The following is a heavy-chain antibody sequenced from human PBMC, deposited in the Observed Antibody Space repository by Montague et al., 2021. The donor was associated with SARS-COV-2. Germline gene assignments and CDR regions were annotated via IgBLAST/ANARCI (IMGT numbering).Heavy chain of an antibody. CDR1: GGSISSTSYY. CDR2: ISYSGST. D-gene: IGHD3-10*01. CDR3: ARHITGSGNAFDI. V-gene: IGHV4-39*01. J-gene: IGHJ3*02. Sequence: SETLSLTCTVSGGSISSTSYYWGWIRQPPGKGLEWIGSISYSGSTYYKSSLKSRVTISVDTSKNQSSLRLSSVTAADTAVYYCARHITGSGNAFDIWGQGTMVTVSS.